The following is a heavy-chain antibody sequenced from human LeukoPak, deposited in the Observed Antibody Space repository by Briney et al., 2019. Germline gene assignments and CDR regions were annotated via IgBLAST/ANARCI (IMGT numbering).Heavy chain of an antibody. CDR2: IYSGGST. V-gene: IGHV3-53*01. Sequence: PGGSLRLSCAASGFPVSSNYMSWVRQAPGKGLEGGSGIYSGGSTYYADSVKGRFTIFRDNSKNTLYLKMNSLRAEDTAVYYCARGPDSSGYYPAIDYWGQGTLVTVSS. J-gene: IGHJ4*02. CDR3: ARGPDSSGYYPAIDY. CDR1: GFPVSSNY. D-gene: IGHD3-22*01.